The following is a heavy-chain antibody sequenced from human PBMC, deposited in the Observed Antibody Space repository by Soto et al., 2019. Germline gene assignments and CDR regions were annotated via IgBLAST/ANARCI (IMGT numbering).Heavy chain of an antibody. CDR3: ARANSVSGRSWFDP. CDR2: IYYTGST. V-gene: IGHV4-31*03. D-gene: IGHD1-26*01. J-gene: IGHJ5*02. CDR1: GGSASNADHY. Sequence: TLSLTCTVSGGSASNADHYWSWIRQHPGKGLEWIGYIYYTGSTYYNPSLKSRVSISVDTSKNQFSLKLSSLTAADTAMYYCARANSVSGRSWFDPWGRGTLVTVSS.